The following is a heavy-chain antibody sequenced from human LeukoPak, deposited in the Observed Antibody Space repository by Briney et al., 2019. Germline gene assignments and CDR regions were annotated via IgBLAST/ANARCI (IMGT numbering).Heavy chain of an antibody. CDR1: GFTFSSYS. Sequence: PGGSLRLSCAASGFTFSSYSMTWVRQAPGKGLEWVSSISSSSSYIYYADSVKGRFTISRDNAKNSLYLQMNSLRAEDTAVYYCARDPHMVRGVITWGQGTLVTVSS. J-gene: IGHJ4*02. V-gene: IGHV3-21*01. CDR2: ISSSSSYI. CDR3: ARDPHMVRGVIT. D-gene: IGHD3-10*01.